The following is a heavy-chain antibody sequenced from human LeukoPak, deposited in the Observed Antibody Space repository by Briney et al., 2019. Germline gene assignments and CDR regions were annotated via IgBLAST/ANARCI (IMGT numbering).Heavy chain of an antibody. V-gene: IGHV3-23*01. Sequence: AGGSLRLSCAASGFTFSSYAMSWIRQAPGKGLEWVSGLSTSGGSTYYADSVKGRFTISRDNSKNTLYLQMNSPRAEDTAVYYCAKDRSGWYYFDYWGQGTLVTVSS. CDR3: AKDRSGWYYFDY. CDR2: LSTSGGST. CDR1: GFTFSSYA. D-gene: IGHD6-19*01. J-gene: IGHJ4*02.